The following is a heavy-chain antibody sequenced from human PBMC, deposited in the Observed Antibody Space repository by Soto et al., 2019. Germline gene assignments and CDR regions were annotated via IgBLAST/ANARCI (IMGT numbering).Heavy chain of an antibody. J-gene: IGHJ4*02. V-gene: IGHV4-59*01. CDR1: GGSISSYY. D-gene: IGHD3-22*01. Sequence: SETLSLTCTVSGGSISSYYWSWIRQPPGKGLEWIGYIYYSGSTNYNPSLKSRVTISVDTSKNTLYLQMNSLRAEDTAVYYCAKWHSSGYGYFDYWGQGTLVTVSS. CDR2: IYYSGST. CDR3: AKWHSSGYGYFDY.